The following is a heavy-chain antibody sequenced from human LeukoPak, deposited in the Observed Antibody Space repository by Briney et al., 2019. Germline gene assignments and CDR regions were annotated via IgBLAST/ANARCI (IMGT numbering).Heavy chain of an antibody. J-gene: IGHJ5*02. CDR1: GGSISSGSYY. CDR2: IYSSGST. V-gene: IGHV4-61*02. Sequence: SQTLSLTCTVSGGSISSGSYYWSWIRQPAGKGLEWIGRIYSSGSTNYNPSLKSRVTMSVDTSKNQFSLKLSSVTAADTAVYYCAREGLWFGELFGWFDPWGQGTLVTVSS. D-gene: IGHD3-10*01. CDR3: AREGLWFGELFGWFDP.